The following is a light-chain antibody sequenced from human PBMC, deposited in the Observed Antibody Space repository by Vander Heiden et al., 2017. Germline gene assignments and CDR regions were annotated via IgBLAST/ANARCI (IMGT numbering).Light chain of an antibody. CDR2: WSS. V-gene: IGKV4-1*01. Sequence: DIVMSQSPDSLAVSLGERATIHFRSSQRLFYRSNYMESLVWYQQKPGQPHKLLIYWSSTRDSGVPNRFGGGGSRTDFTLTISSLQAEDVAIYYCQQYYDIPYTFGQGTKVEIK. CDR3: QQYYDIPYT. J-gene: IGKJ2*01. CDR1: QRLFYRSNYMES.